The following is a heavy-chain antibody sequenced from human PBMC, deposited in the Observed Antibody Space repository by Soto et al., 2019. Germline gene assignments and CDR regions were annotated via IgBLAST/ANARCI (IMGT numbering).Heavy chain of an antibody. CDR3: ARESPPTYYYDSSGYYNNWFDP. J-gene: IGHJ5*02. D-gene: IGHD3-22*01. V-gene: IGHV4-4*02. Sequence: ALSLTCAVSGGSISSSNWWSWVRQPPGKGLEWIGEIYHSGSTNYNPSLKSRVTISVDKSKNQFSLKLSSVTAADTAVYYCARESPPTYYYDSSGYYNNWFDPWGQGTLVTVS. CDR2: IYHSGST. CDR1: GGSISSSNW.